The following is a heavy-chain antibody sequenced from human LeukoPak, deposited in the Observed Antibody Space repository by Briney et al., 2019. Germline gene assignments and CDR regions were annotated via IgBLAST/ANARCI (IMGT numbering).Heavy chain of an antibody. CDR2: ISGSGGST. J-gene: IGHJ6*02. Sequence: PGGSLRLSCAASGFTFSSYAINWVRQAPGKGLEWVSSISGSGGSTYYADSVKGRFTISRDNSKNTLYLQMNSLRAEDTAVYYCAKGRTAYYYYGMDVWGQGTTVTVSS. CDR1: GFTFSSYA. D-gene: IGHD1-1*01. CDR3: AKGRTAYYYYGMDV. V-gene: IGHV3-23*01.